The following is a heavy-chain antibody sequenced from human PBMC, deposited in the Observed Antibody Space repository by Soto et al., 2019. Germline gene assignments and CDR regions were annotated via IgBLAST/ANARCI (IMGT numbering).Heavy chain of an antibody. CDR2: ISSGGAST. Sequence: EVQLLESGGGLVQPGGSLRLSCAASGFTFSSYAMSWVRQAPGKGLEWVSGISSGGASTYYADSVKGRFTVSRDKSKNTLFLQMNTLRAEDTALYFCAMIPPASSSYDITGFQGYFDLWGRGTLVTVSS. D-gene: IGHD3-22*01. V-gene: IGHV3-23*01. J-gene: IGHJ2*01. CDR3: AMIPPASSSYDITGFQGYFDL. CDR1: GFTFSSYA.